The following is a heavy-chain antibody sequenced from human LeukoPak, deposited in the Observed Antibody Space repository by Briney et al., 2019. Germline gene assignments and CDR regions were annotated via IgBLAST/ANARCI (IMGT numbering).Heavy chain of an antibody. CDR2: INEDGSGK. D-gene: IGHD4-17*01. V-gene: IGHV3-7*03. J-gene: IGHJ4*02. Sequence: GGSLRLSCAASGFTFSRYWMTWVRQAPGKGLEWVASINEDGSGKHYVDSVKGRFTISRDNAQKSVYLEMNSLRAEDTAVYYCARAVKSTEGYWGQGTLVTVSS. CDR3: ARAVKSTEGY. CDR1: GFTFSRYW.